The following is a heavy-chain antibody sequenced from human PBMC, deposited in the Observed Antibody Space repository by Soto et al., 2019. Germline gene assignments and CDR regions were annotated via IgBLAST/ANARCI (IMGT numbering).Heavy chain of an antibody. Sequence: QVQLVQSGAEVKKPGSSVKVFCKASGGTFSSYAISWVRQAPGQGLEWMGGIIPIFGTANYAQKFQGRVTITADESTCTAYMELSSLRSEDTAVYYCARLYYYGSGSYPPFDYWGQGTLVTVSS. J-gene: IGHJ4*02. D-gene: IGHD3-10*01. CDR1: GGTFSSYA. CDR2: IIPIFGTA. V-gene: IGHV1-69*12. CDR3: ARLYYYGSGSYPPFDY.